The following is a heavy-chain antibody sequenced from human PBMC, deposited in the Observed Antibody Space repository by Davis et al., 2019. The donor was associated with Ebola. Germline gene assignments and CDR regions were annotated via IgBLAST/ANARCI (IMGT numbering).Heavy chain of an antibody. V-gene: IGHV3-15*01. J-gene: IGHJ4*02. CDR2: LRSKGDGGTT. CDR1: GFTFSSYS. Sequence: GESLKIPCAASGFTFSSYSMNWVRQAPGKGLEWVGRLRSKGDGGTTDYAAPVKGRFTISRDDSKNTLYLQMNSLKIEETAVYYCTNPQRSYWGQGTLVTVSS. CDR3: TNPQRSY.